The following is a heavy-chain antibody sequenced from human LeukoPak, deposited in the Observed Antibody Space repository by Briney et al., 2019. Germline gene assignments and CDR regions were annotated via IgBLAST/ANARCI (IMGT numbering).Heavy chain of an antibody. D-gene: IGHD5-12*01. Sequence: PGGSLRLSCAASGFTFSSYSMNWVRQAPGKGLEWVSGMSYIGASTYYADSVKGRFIISRDNSKNTLSLQMSSLRAEDTAVYYCAKDGGKWLSYFDSWGQGTLVTVSS. CDR2: MSYIGAST. V-gene: IGHV3-23*01. J-gene: IGHJ4*02. CDR3: AKDGGKWLSYFDS. CDR1: GFTFSSYS.